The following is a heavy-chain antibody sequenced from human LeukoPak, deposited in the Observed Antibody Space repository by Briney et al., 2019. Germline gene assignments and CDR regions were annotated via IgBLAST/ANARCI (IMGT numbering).Heavy chain of an antibody. J-gene: IGHJ4*02. CDR3: ARDFAMVRGVIIRGNYFDY. Sequence: ASVKVSCKASGFTFTSYAMHWLRQAPGQGLEWMGWINAGTGNTKYSQKFQGRVTITRDTSASTAYMELSSLRSEDTAVYYCARDFAMVRGVIIRGNYFDYWGQGTLVTVSS. D-gene: IGHD3-10*01. V-gene: IGHV1-3*01. CDR1: GFTFTSYA. CDR2: INAGTGNT.